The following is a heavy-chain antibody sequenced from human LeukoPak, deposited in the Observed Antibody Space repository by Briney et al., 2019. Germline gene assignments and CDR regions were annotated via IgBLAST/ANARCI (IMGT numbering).Heavy chain of an antibody. V-gene: IGHV4-30-4*01. J-gene: IGHJ4*02. CDR1: GGSISSGDYY. CDR2: IYYSGST. CDR3: ALVDSSGYYSLDY. Sequence: PSETLSLTCTVSGGSISSGDYYWSWIRQPPGKGLEWIGYIYYSGSTYYNPSLKSRVTISVDTSKNQFSLKLSSVTAADTAVYYCALVDSSGYYSLDYWAREPWSPSPQ. D-gene: IGHD3-22*01.